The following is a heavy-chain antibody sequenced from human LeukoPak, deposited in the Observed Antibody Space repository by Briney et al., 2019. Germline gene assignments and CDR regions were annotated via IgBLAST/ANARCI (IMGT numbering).Heavy chain of an antibody. CDR2: MNPNSGNT. CDR1: GYTFTSYD. D-gene: IGHD2-15*01. Sequence: ASVKVSCKASGYTFTSYDINWVRQATGQGLEWMGWMNPNSGNTGYAQKFQGRVTMTRNTSISTAYMELSSLRSEDTAVYYCARGPLGYCSGGSRYPDYYYGMDVWGQGTTVTVSS. V-gene: IGHV1-8*01. CDR3: ARGPLGYCSGGSRYPDYYYGMDV. J-gene: IGHJ6*02.